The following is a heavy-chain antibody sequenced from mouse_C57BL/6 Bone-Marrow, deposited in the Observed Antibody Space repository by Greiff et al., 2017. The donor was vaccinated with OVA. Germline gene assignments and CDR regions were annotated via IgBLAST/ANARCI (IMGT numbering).Heavy chain of an antibody. CDR1: GFTFNDYY. J-gene: IGHJ4*01. CDR2: IDPEDGET. V-gene: IGHV14-2*01. D-gene: IGHD2-4*01. CDR3: ANYAYYWDMDY. Sequence: VQLKQSGAELVKPGASVKLSCTASGFTFNDYYMHWVKQRPEQGLEWIGRIDPEDGETNYAPKCQGKATITADTSSNTAYLQLSSLTSEDTAVYYCANYAYYWDMDYWGWGTAVTVSS.